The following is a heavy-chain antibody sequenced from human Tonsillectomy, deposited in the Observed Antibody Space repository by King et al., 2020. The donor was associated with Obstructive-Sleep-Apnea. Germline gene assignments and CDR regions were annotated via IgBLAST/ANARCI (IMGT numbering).Heavy chain of an antibody. CDR2: IVVGSGNS. CDR3: SATSEQNWFDP. V-gene: IGHV1-58*01. Sequence: QLVQSGPEVKKPGTSVKVSCKASGFTFTSSAVQWVRQARGQRLEWVGWIVVGSGNSNYAQKFQERVTITRDMSTSTAYMELSSLRSEDTAVYYCSATSEQNWFDPWGQGTLVTVSS. J-gene: IGHJ5*02. CDR1: GFTFTSSA. D-gene: IGHD1/OR15-1a*01.